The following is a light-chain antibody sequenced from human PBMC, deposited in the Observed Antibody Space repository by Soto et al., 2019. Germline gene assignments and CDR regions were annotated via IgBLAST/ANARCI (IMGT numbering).Light chain of an antibody. Sequence: DILMTQSPLSLPVTPGEPASISCRSSQSLLQSNGNNYLDWYLQKPGQSPQLLIYLASNRASGVLDRFSGSGSGTEFTLKISRVEAEDVGVYYCMQALQAPRFGQGTKVEIK. CDR2: LAS. J-gene: IGKJ1*01. CDR1: QSLLQSNGNNY. V-gene: IGKV2-28*01. CDR3: MQALQAPR.